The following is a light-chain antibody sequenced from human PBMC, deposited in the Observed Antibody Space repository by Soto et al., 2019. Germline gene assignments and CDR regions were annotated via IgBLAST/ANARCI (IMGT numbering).Light chain of an antibody. J-gene: IGKJ4*01. CDR3: QQYSKWPLA. V-gene: IGKV3-15*01. CDR1: QSVDSR. Sequence: EVVLTQSPATLSVSPGEGVTLSCKASQSVDSRLAWYQQKPGQAPRLLIEGASSRGTDIPARFSGSGSGTEFTLTITSLQSEDFAVYYCQQYSKWPLAFGGGTRVEIK. CDR2: GAS.